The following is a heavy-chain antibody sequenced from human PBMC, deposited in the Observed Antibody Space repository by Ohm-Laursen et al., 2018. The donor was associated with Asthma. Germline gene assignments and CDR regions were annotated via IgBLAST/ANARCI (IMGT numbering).Heavy chain of an antibody. Sequence: SLRLSCAASGFTFSSYGMHWVRQAPGKGLECVALISYDGSSESYADSVKGRFTISRDNSKNTLHLDMNSLRAEDTAVYHCAKGIVPVYYYGLDVWGQGATVTVSS. J-gene: IGHJ6*02. V-gene: IGHV3-30*18. D-gene: IGHD2-2*01. CDR3: AKGIVPVYYYGLDV. CDR2: ISYDGSSE. CDR1: GFTFSSYG.